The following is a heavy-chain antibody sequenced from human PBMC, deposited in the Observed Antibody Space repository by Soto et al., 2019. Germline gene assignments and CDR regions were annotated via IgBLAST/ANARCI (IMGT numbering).Heavy chain of an antibody. V-gene: IGHV4-34*01. Sequence: SETLSLTCAVYGGSFSGYYWSWIRQPPGKGLEWIGEINHSGSTNYNPSLKSRVTISVDTSKNQFSLKLSSVTAADTAVYYCARGRRGWNYYYMDVWGKGTTVTVSS. D-gene: IGHD2-15*01. J-gene: IGHJ6*03. CDR2: INHSGST. CDR1: GGSFSGYY. CDR3: ARGRRGWNYYYMDV.